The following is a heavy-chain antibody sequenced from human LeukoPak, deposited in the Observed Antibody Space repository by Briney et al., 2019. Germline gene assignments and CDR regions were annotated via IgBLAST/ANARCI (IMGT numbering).Heavy chain of an antibody. Sequence: GASVKVCCKVSGYTLTELSMHWVRQAPGKGLEWMGGFDPEDGETIYAQKFQGRVTMTEDTSTDTAYMELSSLRSEDTAVYYCATDRPSGGYKIDAFDIWGQGTMVTVSS. CDR3: ATDRPSGGYKIDAFDI. CDR2: FDPEDGET. D-gene: IGHD3-10*01. V-gene: IGHV1-24*01. CDR1: GYTLTELS. J-gene: IGHJ3*02.